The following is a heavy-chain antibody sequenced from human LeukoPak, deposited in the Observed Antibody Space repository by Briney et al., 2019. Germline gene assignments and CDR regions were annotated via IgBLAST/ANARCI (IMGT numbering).Heavy chain of an antibody. CDR3: ARDGTMITFGGVIVIRGYFQH. V-gene: IGHV1-46*01. CDR1: GYTFTSYD. D-gene: IGHD3-16*02. Sequence: ASVKVSCKASGYTFTSYDINWVRQAPGQGLEWMGIINPSGGSTSYAQKFQGRVTMTRDTSTSTVYMELSSLRSEDTAVYYCARDGTMITFGGVIVIRGYFQHWGQGTLVTVSS. J-gene: IGHJ1*01. CDR2: INPSGGST.